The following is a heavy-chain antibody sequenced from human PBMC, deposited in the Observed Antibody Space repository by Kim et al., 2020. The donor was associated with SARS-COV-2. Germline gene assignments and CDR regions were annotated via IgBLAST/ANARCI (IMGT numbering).Heavy chain of an antibody. D-gene: IGHD2-15*01. Sequence: SVKVSCKASGGTFSSYAISWVRQAPGQGLEWMGGIIPIFGTANYAQKFQGRVTITADESTSTAYMELSSLRSEDTAVYYCARRLEGYCSGGSCRWWFDPWGQGTLVTVSS. CDR3: ARRLEGYCSGGSCRWWFDP. CDR1: GGTFSSYA. V-gene: IGHV1-69*13. J-gene: IGHJ5*02. CDR2: IIPIFGTA.